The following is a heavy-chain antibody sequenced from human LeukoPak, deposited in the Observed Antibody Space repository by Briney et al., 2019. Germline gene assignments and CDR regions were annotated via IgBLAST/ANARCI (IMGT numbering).Heavy chain of an antibody. CDR3: ARELRFLEG. J-gene: IGHJ4*02. Sequence: GGSLRLSCAASGFIVSSNYMSWVRQAPGKGLEWVSVIYSGGNTYYADSVKGRFTISRDNSKNTLFLQMNSLRAEDTAVYYCARELRFLEGWGQGTLVTVSS. V-gene: IGHV3-53*01. CDR1: GFIVSSNY. CDR2: IYSGGNT. D-gene: IGHD3-3*01.